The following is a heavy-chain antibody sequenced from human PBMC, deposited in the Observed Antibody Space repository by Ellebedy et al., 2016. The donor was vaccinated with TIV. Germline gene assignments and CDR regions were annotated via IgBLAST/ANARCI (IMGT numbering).Heavy chain of an antibody. D-gene: IGHD3-22*01. CDR3: ARTITMIVVVWDPFDY. CDR1: GFAFSSYV. J-gene: IGHJ4*02. CDR2: IGTGGDT. Sequence: PGGSLRLSCAASGFAFSSYVLHWVRRAPGKSPEWVSAIGTGGDTYYADSVMGRFTISRDNAKKSLYLQMNSLIAEDMAVYYCARTITMIVVVWDPFDYWGQGTLVTVSS. V-gene: IGHV3-47*02.